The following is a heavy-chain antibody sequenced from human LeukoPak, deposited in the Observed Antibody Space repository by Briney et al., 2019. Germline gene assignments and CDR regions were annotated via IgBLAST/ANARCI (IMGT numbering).Heavy chain of an antibody. CDR1: GPSLSGPY. J-gene: IGHJ4*02. D-gene: IGHD6-19*01. CDR2: INNMGGT. CDR3: TRGVSGGWYARGGYYTDS. Sequence: AHTQSLAYRVDGPSLSGPYWGWIRQHRGNWLECLGEINNMGGTNYNPSLKSRVTISLDTSTIQFSLKLSSVTAAETAVYYCTRGVSGGWYARGGYYTDSSGQGTLGTVSS. V-gene: IGHV4-34*01.